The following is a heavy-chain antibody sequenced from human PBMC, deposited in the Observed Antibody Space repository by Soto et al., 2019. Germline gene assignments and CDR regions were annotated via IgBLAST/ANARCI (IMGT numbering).Heavy chain of an antibody. Sequence: PGGALRVSCAASGFTFSSYAMSWVRQAPGKGLEWVSAISASGGSTYYADSVKGRFTISRDNSKNTLYLQMNSLRAEDTAVYYCAKDLFWPDYWGQGTLVTVSS. D-gene: IGHD2-21*01. CDR1: GFTFSSYA. J-gene: IGHJ4*02. V-gene: IGHV3-23*01. CDR2: ISASGGST. CDR3: AKDLFWPDY.